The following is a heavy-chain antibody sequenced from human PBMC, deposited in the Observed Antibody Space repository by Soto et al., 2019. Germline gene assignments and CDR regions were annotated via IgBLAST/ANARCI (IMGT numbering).Heavy chain of an antibody. CDR2: IYYSGST. CDR3: ARHGELGAFDI. CDR1: GGSISSSSYY. V-gene: IGHV4-39*01. Sequence: QLQLQESGPGLVKPSETLSLTCTVSGGSISSSSYYWGWIRQPPGKGLEWIGSIYYSGSTYYNPSLKSRVTISVDTSKNQFSLKLSSVTAADTAVYYCARHGELGAFDIWGQGTMFTVSS. D-gene: IGHD1-26*01. J-gene: IGHJ3*02.